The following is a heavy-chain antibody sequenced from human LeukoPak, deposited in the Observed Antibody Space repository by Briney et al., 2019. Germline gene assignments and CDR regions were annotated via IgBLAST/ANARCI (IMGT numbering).Heavy chain of an antibody. CDR2: INHSGST. CDR1: GGSFSGYY. V-gene: IGHV4-34*01. D-gene: IGHD1-1*01. J-gene: IGHJ6*03. Sequence: KPSENLSLTCAVYGGSFSGYYWSWIRQPPGKGLEWIGEINHSGSTNYNPSLKSRVTISVDTSKNQFSLKLSSVTAADTAVYYCASRNDVYYYYYYMDVWGKGTTVTVSS. CDR3: ASRNDVYYYYYYMDV.